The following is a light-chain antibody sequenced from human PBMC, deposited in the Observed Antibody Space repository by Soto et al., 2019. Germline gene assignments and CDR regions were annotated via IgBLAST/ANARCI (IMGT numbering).Light chain of an antibody. CDR3: QQYGSLIT. CDR2: GAS. Sequence: EIVLTQSPGTRSLSPGERATLSCMASQSVSSSYLAWYQQKPGQAPRLLIYGASSRATGIPDRFSGSGSGTDFALTISRLEPEDFAVYYCQQYGSLITFGQGTRLEIK. V-gene: IGKV3-20*01. CDR1: QSVSSSY. J-gene: IGKJ5*01.